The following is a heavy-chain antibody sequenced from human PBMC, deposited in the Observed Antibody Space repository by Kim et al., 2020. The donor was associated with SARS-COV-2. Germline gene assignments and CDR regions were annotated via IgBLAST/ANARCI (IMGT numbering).Heavy chain of an antibody. D-gene: IGHD3-9*01. CDR3: ASDTLTGYYSFNY. J-gene: IGHJ4*02. Sequence: ASVKVSCKASGYTFSTYAMNWVRQAPGQGLEWMGWINTGTGNPTYAQGFTGRFVFSLDTSVSTAYLEISTLKAEDTAVYYCASDTLTGYYSFNYWGQGSLVTVSS. CDR2: INTGTGNP. V-gene: IGHV7-4-1*02. CDR1: GYTFSTYA.